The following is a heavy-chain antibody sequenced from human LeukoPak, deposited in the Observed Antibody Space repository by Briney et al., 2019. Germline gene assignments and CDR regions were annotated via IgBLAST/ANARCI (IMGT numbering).Heavy chain of an antibody. V-gene: IGHV4-34*01. CDR2: INHSGST. J-gene: IGHJ4*02. D-gene: IGHD3-22*01. CDR3: ARVGSYYYDSSGLDY. Sequence: PGGSLRLSCAASGFTFSSYSMNWIRQPPGKGLEWIGEINHSGSTNYNPSLKSRVTISVDTSKNQFSLKLSSVTAADTAVYYCARVGSYYYDSSGLDYWGQGTLVTVSS. CDR1: GFTFSSYS.